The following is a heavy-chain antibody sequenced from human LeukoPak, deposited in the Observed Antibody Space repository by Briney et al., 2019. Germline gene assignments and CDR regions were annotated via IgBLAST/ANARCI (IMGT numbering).Heavy chain of an antibody. Sequence: SVKVSCKASGGTFSSYAISWVRQAPGQGLEWMGRIIPIFGTANYAQKFQGRVTITTDESTSTAYMELSSLRSEDTAVYYCARSRRTTVTTNPFDYWGQGTLVTVSS. CDR2: IIPIFGTA. CDR3: ARSRRTTVTTNPFDY. D-gene: IGHD4-17*01. J-gene: IGHJ4*02. CDR1: GGTFSSYA. V-gene: IGHV1-69*05.